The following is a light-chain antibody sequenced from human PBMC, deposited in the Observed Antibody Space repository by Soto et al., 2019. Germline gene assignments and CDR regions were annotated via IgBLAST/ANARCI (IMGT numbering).Light chain of an antibody. J-gene: IGKJ5*01. CDR3: QQYNNWPLPT. Sequence: EIVMTQSPATLSVSPGERATLSCRASQSVSSGLAWYQQNPGQAPRLLIYDASTRATGIPARFSGSGSGTEFTLTISSLQSEYIAVYYCQQYNNWPLPTFGQGTRLEIK. CDR1: QSVSSG. CDR2: DAS. V-gene: IGKV3-15*01.